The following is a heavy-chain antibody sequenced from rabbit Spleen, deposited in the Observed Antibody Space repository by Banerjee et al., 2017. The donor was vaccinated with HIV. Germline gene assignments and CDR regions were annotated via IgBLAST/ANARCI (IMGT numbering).Heavy chain of an antibody. J-gene: IGHJ6*01. Sequence: QEQLEESGGGLVQPEGSLTLTCTASGFTLSDNYVMCWVRQAPGKGLEWIVGIYAGTSGSTYSANGAKGRFSCTKTSSMKVNLKSTRVTAADTYFYFCARDYGSSFSSYGMYFWGQGTLVTVS. CDR3: ARDYGSSFSSYGMYF. CDR2: IYAGTSGST. CDR1: GFTLSDNYV. V-gene: IGHV1S45*01. D-gene: IGHD6-1*01.